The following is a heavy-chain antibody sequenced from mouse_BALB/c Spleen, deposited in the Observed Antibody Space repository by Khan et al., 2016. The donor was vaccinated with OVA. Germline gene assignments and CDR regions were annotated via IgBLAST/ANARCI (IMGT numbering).Heavy chain of an antibody. V-gene: IGHV3-2*02. Sequence: EVELVEPEPGLVKPSQSLSLTCTVTGYSITSDYAWNWIRQFPGNKLEWMGYISSIGSTNYNPALKSRISITRDKSKNQFFLQFNSVTPEVTAPFYGASDGSRCTSAMSYWGQGTSVTVSS. CDR2: ISSIGST. CDR1: GYSITSDYA. J-gene: IGHJ4*01. D-gene: IGHD2-3*01. CDR3: ASDGSRCTSAMSY.